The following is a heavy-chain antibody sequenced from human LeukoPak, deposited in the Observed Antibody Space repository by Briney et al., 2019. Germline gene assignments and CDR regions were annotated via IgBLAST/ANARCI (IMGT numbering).Heavy chain of an antibody. V-gene: IGHV3-30*03. D-gene: IGHD7-27*01. CDR2: MSHDGTNK. Sequence: PGGSLRLSCVGSGFTFNNAWMNWVRQAPGKGLEWVAVMSHDGTNKYYADSVKGRFTISRDNSKNTLYMQMNGLRAEDTAVYYCARTLGIGPNYYYFGLDVWGQGTTVTVSS. CDR3: ARTLGIGPNYYYFGLDV. J-gene: IGHJ6*02. CDR1: GFTFNNAW.